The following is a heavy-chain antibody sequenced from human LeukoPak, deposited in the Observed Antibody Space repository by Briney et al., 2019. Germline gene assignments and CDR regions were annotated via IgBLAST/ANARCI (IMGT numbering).Heavy chain of an antibody. D-gene: IGHD3-16*01. CDR1: GFTFSTSA. CDR3: ARGGYYEVDALDV. V-gene: IGHV3-23*01. Sequence: GGSLRLSCAASGFTFSTSAMSWVRQAPGKGLEWVSAISDSGVGTWYADSVKGRFTISRDNPKNTLYLQMNSLRAEDTAIYYCARGGYYEVDALDVWGQGTTVTVSS. J-gene: IGHJ6*02. CDR2: ISDSGVGT.